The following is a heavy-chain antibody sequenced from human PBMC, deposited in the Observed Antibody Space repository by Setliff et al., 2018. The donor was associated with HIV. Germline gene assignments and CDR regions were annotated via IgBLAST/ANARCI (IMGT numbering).Heavy chain of an antibody. CDR2: IYYTGTT. Sequence: SETLSLTCIVSRGPISRFCWSWIRQPPGKGLEWIGYIYYTGTTNYNPSLKSRVTISVDTSKNQLSLKLSSVTAADTAVYYCARDRPPSTVDMLGAFDRWGQGTMVTVSS. J-gene: IGHJ3*02. CDR3: ARDRPPSTVDMLGAFDR. D-gene: IGHD4-17*01. V-gene: IGHV4-59*12. CDR1: RGPISRFC.